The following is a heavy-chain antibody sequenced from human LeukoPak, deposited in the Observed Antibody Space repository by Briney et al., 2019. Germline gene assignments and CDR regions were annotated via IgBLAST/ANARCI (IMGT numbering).Heavy chain of an antibody. Sequence: GGSLRLSRAASVFAFSSHLMNWVPEAPGTGLGWVANVNREGSDKNYVDSVKGRFTISRDNAKNSLYLQMNSLRVEDTAVYYCARDGVPGGEDVWGQGTTVTVS. V-gene: IGHV3-7*01. CDR1: VFAFSSHL. CDR3: ARDGVPGGEDV. D-gene: IGHD2-21*01. J-gene: IGHJ6*02. CDR2: VNREGSDK.